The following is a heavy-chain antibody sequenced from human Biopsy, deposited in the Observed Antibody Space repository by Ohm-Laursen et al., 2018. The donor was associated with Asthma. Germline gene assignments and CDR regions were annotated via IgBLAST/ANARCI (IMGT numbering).Heavy chain of an antibody. CDR1: SGSGGYMRSGNYY. J-gene: IGHJ5*02. CDR3: ARFTASITIFGVVNNWFDP. Sequence: SDTLSLTCSLSSGSGGYMRSGNYYWGWIRQPPGKGLEWIGSIYYSGTTYYNPSLKSRVTISVDTSKNQFSLKLSSVTAADTAVYYCARFTASITIFGVVNNWFDPWGQGTLVTVSS. D-gene: IGHD3-3*01. V-gene: IGHV4-39*01. CDR2: IYYSGTT.